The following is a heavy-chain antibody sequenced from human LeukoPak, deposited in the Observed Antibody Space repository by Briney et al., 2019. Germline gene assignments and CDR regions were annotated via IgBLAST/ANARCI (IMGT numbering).Heavy chain of an antibody. Sequence: ASVKVSCKASGYTFTSYYMHWVRHAPGQGLEWMGIINPSGGSTSYAQKFQGRVTMTRDMSTITVYMELSSLRSEDTAVYYCARDSGTYYFDYWGQGTLVTVSS. D-gene: IGHD1-26*01. V-gene: IGHV1-46*01. CDR2: INPSGGST. CDR1: GYTFTSYY. J-gene: IGHJ4*02. CDR3: ARDSGTYYFDY.